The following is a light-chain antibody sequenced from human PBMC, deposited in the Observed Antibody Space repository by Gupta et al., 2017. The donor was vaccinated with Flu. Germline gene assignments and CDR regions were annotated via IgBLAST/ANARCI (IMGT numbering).Light chain of an antibody. CDR3: QQTYSTSWT. CDR1: QSISIY. Sequence: PSSLSASGGDRVTIACRASQSISIYLNWYQQKPGKAPNLLIYTASSLQSGVPSKFSGGGSGTDFALTISSLQPEDFATYYCQQTYSTSWTFGQGTKVEIK. CDR2: TAS. V-gene: IGKV1-39*01. J-gene: IGKJ1*01.